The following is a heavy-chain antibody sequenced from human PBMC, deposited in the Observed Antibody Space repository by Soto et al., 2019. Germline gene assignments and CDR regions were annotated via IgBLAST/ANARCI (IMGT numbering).Heavy chain of an antibody. V-gene: IGHV3-21*01. CDR2: ISSSSSYI. D-gene: IGHD2-2*01. J-gene: IGHJ6*03. CDR3: ARADIVVVPAATFNYYYYYMDV. CDR1: GFTFSSYS. Sequence: PGGSLRLSCAASGFTFSSYSMNWVRQAPGKGLEWVSSISSSSSYIYYADSVKGRFTISRDNAKNSLYLQMNSLRAEDTAVYYCARADIVVVPAATFNYYYYYMDVWGKGTTVTVSS.